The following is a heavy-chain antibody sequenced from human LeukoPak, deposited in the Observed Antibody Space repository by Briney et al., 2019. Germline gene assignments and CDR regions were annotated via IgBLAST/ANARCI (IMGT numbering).Heavy chain of an antibody. CDR3: ARSAPGYFDAFDI. CDR2: ISSSSSTI. J-gene: IGHJ3*02. V-gene: IGHV3-48*01. CDR1: GFTFSSFG. Sequence: GGSLRLSCAASGFTFSSFGMNWVRQAPGKGLEWVSYISSSSSTIYYADSVKGRFTISRDNAKNSLYLQMNSLRAEDTAVYYCARSAPGYFDAFDIWGQGTLVTVSS. D-gene: IGHD3-22*01.